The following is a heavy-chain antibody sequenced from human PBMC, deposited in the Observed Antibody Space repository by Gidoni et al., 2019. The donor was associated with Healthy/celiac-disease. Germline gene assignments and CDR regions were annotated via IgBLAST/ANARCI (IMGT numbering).Heavy chain of an antibody. D-gene: IGHD3-3*01. CDR1: GLTFSSYS. CDR2: ISSSSSYI. Sequence: EVQLVESGGGLVKPGGSLRLSCAASGLTFSSYSMNWVRQAPGKGLEWVSSISSSSSYIYYADSVKGRFTISRDNAKNSLYLQMNSLRAEDTAVYYCARVPTEYYDFWSGFRGYYYYYYYMDVWGKGTTVTVSS. CDR3: ARVPTEYYDFWSGFRGYYYYYYYMDV. V-gene: IGHV3-21*01. J-gene: IGHJ6*03.